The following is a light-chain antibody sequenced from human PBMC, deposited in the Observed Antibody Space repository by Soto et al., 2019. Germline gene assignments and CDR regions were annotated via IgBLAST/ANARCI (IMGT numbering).Light chain of an antibody. Sequence: EVVLTQSPATLSLSPGERATLSCRASQSVFSYLAWYQQKPGQAPRLLIYGASTRATGIPVRFSGSASGTEFTLTISSLQSEDFTVYYCQQYNKWPLTFGQGTKVDIK. V-gene: IGKV3-15*01. CDR2: GAS. CDR3: QQYNKWPLT. J-gene: IGKJ1*01. CDR1: QSVFSY.